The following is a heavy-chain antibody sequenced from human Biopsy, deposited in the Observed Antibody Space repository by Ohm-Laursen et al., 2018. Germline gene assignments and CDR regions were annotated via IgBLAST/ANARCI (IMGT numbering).Heavy chain of an antibody. CDR1: GFMFSASW. Sequence: SLRLSCTVSGFMFSASWMSWVRQAPGKGLEWVANINPDGSVKYFADSVKGRFTISRDNAENSMYLQMSSLTVDDTAVYYCARDERWGQGTLVTVSS. CDR3: ARDER. D-gene: IGHD5-24*01. CDR2: INPDGSVK. J-gene: IGHJ4*02. V-gene: IGHV3-7*01.